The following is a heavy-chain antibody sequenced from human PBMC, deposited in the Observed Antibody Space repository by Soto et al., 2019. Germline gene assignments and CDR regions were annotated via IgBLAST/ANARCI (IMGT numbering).Heavy chain of an antibody. V-gene: IGHV1-24*01. CDR2: FDPEDGET. CDR1: GYTLTELS. J-gene: IGHJ5*02. CDR3: ATNYDFWSGLGGWFDP. D-gene: IGHD3-3*01. Sequence: QVQLVQSGAEVKKPGASVKVSCKVSGYTLTELSMHWVRQAPGKGLEWMGGFDPEDGETIYAQKFQGRVTMTEDTSTDTAYMELSSLRSEDTAVYYCATNYDFWSGLGGWFDPWGQGTLVTVSS.